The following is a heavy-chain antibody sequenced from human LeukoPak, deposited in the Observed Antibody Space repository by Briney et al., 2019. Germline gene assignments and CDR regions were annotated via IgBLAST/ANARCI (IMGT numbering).Heavy chain of an antibody. D-gene: IGHD4-17*01. Sequence: GRSLRLSCAASGFTFSSYDMHWVRQAPGKGLEWVAVISYDGSNKYYADSVKGRFTISRDNSKNTLYLQMNSLRAEDTAVYYCAKSAWPTVNYFDYWGQGTLVTVSS. J-gene: IGHJ4*02. CDR2: ISYDGSNK. CDR3: AKSAWPTVNYFDY. CDR1: GFTFSSYD. V-gene: IGHV3-30*18.